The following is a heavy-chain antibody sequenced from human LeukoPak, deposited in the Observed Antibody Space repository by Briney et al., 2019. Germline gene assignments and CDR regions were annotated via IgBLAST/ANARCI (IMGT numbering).Heavy chain of an antibody. CDR3: ARGWDYDSGGRPTAYVY. CDR2: IIPLFGTA. V-gene: IGHV1-69*13. CDR1: RYTFSNYA. D-gene: IGHD3-22*01. J-gene: IGHJ4*02. Sequence: GASVKVSCKASRYTFSNYAINWVRQAPGPGLEWMGGIIPLFGTANYAQKFQGRVTITADESTSTVYMELKSLKSEDTAVYYCARGWDYDSGGRPTAYVYWGQGTLVTVSS.